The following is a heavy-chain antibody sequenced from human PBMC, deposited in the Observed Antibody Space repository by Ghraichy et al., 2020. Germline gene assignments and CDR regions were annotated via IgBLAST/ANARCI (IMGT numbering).Heavy chain of an antibody. CDR3: AKGGIVVVTATHFDS. V-gene: IGHV3-30*18. J-gene: IGHJ4*02. CDR2: ISYDGSNK. D-gene: IGHD2-21*02. Sequence: GKSLNISCAASGFTFSSYAIHWVRQAPGKGLEWVAVISYDGSNKYYADSVKGRYTISRDNSKNTLYLQMNSLRAEDTAVYYCAKGGIVVVTATHFDSWGQGTLVTVSS. CDR1: GFTFSSYA.